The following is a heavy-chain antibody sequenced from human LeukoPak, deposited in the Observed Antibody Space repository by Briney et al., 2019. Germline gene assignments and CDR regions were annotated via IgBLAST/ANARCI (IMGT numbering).Heavy chain of an antibody. CDR2: IYYSGST. J-gene: IGHJ4*02. CDR1: GGSISSSSYY. Sequence: PSETLSLTCTVSGGSISSSSYYWGWIRQPPGEGLEWIGSIYYSGSTYYNPSLKSRVTISVDTSKNQFSLKLSSVTAADTAVYYCARRPSGYCSGGSCYSDDYWGQGTLVTVSS. V-gene: IGHV4-39*01. CDR3: ARRPSGYCSGGSCYSDDY. D-gene: IGHD2-15*01.